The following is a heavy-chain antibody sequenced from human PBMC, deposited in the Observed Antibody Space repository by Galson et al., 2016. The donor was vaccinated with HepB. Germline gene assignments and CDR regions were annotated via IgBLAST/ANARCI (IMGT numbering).Heavy chain of an antibody. CDR1: GVSISVNKW. CDR2: IHHSGST. J-gene: IGHJ5*02. CDR3: ARHGEWRRITMVRGAHAHWFDP. V-gene: IGHV4-4*01. D-gene: IGHD3-10*01. Sequence: TLSLTCAVSGVSISVNKWWSWVRQSPGKGLEWIGEIHHSGSTNYNPSLKSRITISVDKSENQFSLKLNSVTAADTAVYFCARHGEWRRITMVRGAHAHWFDPWGQGTLVTVSS.